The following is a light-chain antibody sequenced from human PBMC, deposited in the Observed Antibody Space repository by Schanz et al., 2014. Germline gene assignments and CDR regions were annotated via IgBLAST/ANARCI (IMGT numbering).Light chain of an antibody. CDR1: SRDIGKYNY. V-gene: IGLV2-8*01. CDR2: DVT. J-gene: IGLJ3*02. Sequence: QSALTQPPSASGSPGQSVTISCTGTSRDIGKYNYVSWYQQHPGKAPKLLIYDVTERPSGVPDRFSGSRSGSTASLTVSGLXXDDEADYYCSTWDDILNGQGVFGGGTKLTVL. CDR3: STWDDILNGQGV.